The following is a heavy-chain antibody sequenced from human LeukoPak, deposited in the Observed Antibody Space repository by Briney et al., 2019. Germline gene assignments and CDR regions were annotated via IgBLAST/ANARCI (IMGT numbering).Heavy chain of an antibody. J-gene: IGHJ4*02. D-gene: IGHD6-6*01. CDR3: ARGTLEIAPLAARRGFYFDY. CDR1: GYTFTSYY. CDR2: INSSGGST. V-gene: IGHV1-46*01. Sequence: GASVKVSCKASGYTFTSYYIHWVRQAPGQGLEWLGLINSSGGSTGYAEKFQGRVTLTRDTSTSTVYMQLRNLRSEDTAVYYCARGTLEIAPLAARRGFYFDYWGQGALVTVSS.